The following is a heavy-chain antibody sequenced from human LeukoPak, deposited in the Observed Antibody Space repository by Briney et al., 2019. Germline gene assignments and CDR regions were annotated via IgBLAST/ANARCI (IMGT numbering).Heavy chain of an antibody. CDR2: IKAGHGNT. D-gene: IGHD1-1*01. J-gene: IGHJ5*02. CDR1: GYAFTSYY. Sequence: ASVKVSCKASGYAFTSYYIHWVRQAPGQGLEWMGIIKAGHGNTNYAQKFQGRVTMTRDTSTSTVYMELSSLRSEGTAIYYCAREDDNSYWFDPCGQGILLTVSS. CDR3: AREDDNSYWFDP. V-gene: IGHV1-46*01.